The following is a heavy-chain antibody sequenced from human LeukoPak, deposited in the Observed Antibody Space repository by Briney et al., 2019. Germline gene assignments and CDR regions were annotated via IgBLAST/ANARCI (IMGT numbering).Heavy chain of an antibody. CDR1: GGTFSSYA. CDR3: ASGSSWHGGFDP. Sequence: ASVKVSCKASGGTFSSYAISWVRQAPGQGLEWMGGIIPIFGTANYAQKFQGRVTITADESTSTAYMELSSLRSEDTAVYYCASGSSWHGGFDPWGQGTLVTVSS. D-gene: IGHD6-13*01. CDR2: IIPIFGTA. J-gene: IGHJ5*02. V-gene: IGHV1-69*13.